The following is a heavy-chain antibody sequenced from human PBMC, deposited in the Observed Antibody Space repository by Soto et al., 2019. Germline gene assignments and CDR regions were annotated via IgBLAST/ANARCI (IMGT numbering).Heavy chain of an antibody. CDR1: GFTFSAYA. CDR3: ARHAVSESGQWDWFDP. CDR2: IHGGGGGT. Sequence: EVQLLESGGGLAQPGGSLRLSCAASGFTFSAYAMSWVRQAPGKGLEWVSSIHGGGGGTFYADSLKGRFTISRDNSRNTLFLQMNSLRAGDTAVYYCARHAVSESGQWDWFDPRGQGTLVT. V-gene: IGHV3-23*01. J-gene: IGHJ5*02. D-gene: IGHD6-19*01.